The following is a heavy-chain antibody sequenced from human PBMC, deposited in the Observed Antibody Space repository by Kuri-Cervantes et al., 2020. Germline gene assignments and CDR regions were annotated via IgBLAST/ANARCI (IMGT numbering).Heavy chain of an antibody. CDR1: GGSISSYY. V-gene: IGHV4-4*07. D-gene: IGHD3-16*01. J-gene: IGHJ4*02. CDR2: IYTSGST. Sequence: SETLSLTCTVSGGSISSYYWSWIRQPAGKGLEWIGRIYTSGSTNYNPSLKSRVTMSVDTSKNQFYLKLISVTAADTAVYYCARHYVDSYYFDYWGQGTLVTVSS. CDR3: ARHYVDSYYFDY.